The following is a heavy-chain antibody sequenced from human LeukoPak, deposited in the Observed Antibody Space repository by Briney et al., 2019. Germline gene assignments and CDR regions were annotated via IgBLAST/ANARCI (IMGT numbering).Heavy chain of an antibody. D-gene: IGHD6-19*01. J-gene: IGHJ4*02. CDR2: INHSGST. CDR3: ALSGWSIDY. V-gene: IGHV4-34*01. CDR1: GGSFSGYY. Sequence: SETLSLTCAVYGGSFSGYYWSWIRQPPGKGLEWIGEINHSGSTNYNLSLKSRVTISVDTSKNQFSLKLSSVTAADTAVYYCALSGWSIDYWGQGTLVTVSS.